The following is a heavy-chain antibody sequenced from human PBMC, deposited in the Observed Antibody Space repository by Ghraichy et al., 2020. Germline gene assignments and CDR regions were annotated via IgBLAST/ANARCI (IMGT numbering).Heavy chain of an antibody. CDR3: ARDRGGGESGSYPDAFDI. Sequence: GGSLRLSCAASGFTFSSYWMHWVRQAPGKGLVWVSRINSDGSSTSYADSVKGRFTISRDNAKNTLYLQMNSLRAEDTAVYYCARDRGGGESGSYPDAFDIWGQGTMVTVSS. CDR1: GFTFSSYW. CDR2: INSDGSST. V-gene: IGHV3-74*01. J-gene: IGHJ3*02. D-gene: IGHD1-26*01.